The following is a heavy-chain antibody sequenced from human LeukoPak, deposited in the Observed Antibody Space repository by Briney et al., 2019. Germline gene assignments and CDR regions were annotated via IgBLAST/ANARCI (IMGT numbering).Heavy chain of an antibody. CDR3: AKDRSTSFWFFDS. J-gene: IGHJ4*02. CDR2: IGGSGFNT. Sequence: GGSLRLSCTASGFTFSDYAMGWVRQAPGKGLEWVPGIGGSGFNTYYADSVKGRFTISRDNSKNTLYLQMESLRVEDTAVYYCAKDRSTSFWFFDSWGQGTLVTVSS. CDR1: GFTFSDYA. V-gene: IGHV3-23*01. D-gene: IGHD2-2*01.